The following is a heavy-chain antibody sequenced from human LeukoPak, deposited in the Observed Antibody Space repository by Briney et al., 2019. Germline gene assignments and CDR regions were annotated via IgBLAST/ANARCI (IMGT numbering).Heavy chain of an antibody. CDR2: IYPADSDT. J-gene: IGHJ5*02. Sequence: GESLKISYQGSGYSFSSHWIGWVRQKPGKGLEWMGIIYPADSDTTYSPSSQGLVTISADKSISTAYQQWDSLEASDTAIYYCARQASYGGNPYDLWGQGTLVTVSS. D-gene: IGHD4-23*01. V-gene: IGHV5-51*01. CDR3: ARQASYGGNPYDL. CDR1: GYSFSSHW.